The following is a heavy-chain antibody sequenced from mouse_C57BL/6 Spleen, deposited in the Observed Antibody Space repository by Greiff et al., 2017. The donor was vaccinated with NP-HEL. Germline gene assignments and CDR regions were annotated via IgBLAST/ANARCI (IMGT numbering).Heavy chain of an antibody. CDR2: IHPNSGST. J-gene: IGHJ3*01. CDR3: ARGLTGTKGFAY. V-gene: IGHV1-64*01. CDR1: GYTFTSYW. D-gene: IGHD4-1*01. Sequence: VQLQQPGAELVKPGASVKLSCKASGYTFTSYWMHWVKQRPGQGLEWIGMIHPNSGSTNYNEKFKSKATLTVDKSSRTAYMQLSSLTSEDSAVYYCARGLTGTKGFAYWGQGTLVTVSA.